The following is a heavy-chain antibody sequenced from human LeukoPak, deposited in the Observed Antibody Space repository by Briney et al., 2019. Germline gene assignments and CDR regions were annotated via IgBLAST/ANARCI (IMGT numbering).Heavy chain of an antibody. CDR2: IKEDGTEK. J-gene: IGHJ4*02. D-gene: IGHD1-1*01. CDR1: GFTFSTYW. CDR3: VRESRPGGAMGLYHNLDY. V-gene: IGHV3-7*01. Sequence: GGSLRLSCAASGFTFSTYWMTWVRQTPGKGLEWVANIKEDGTEKNLVDSVKGRFTISRDNTKNLLFLEMNNLRGDDTAIYYCVRESRPGGAMGLYHNLDYWGQGTLVAVSS.